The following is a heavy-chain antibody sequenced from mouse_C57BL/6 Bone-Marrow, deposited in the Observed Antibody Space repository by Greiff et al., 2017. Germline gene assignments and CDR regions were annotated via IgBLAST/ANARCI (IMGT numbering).Heavy chain of an antibody. CDR1: GYAFSSSW. CDR2: IYPGDGDT. CDR3: ARSAYYGNYAWFAY. V-gene: IGHV1-82*01. J-gene: IGHJ3*01. Sequence: QVQLQQSGPELVKPGASVKISCKASGYAFSSSWMNWVKQRPGKGLEWIGRIYPGDGDTNYNGKFKGKATLTAAKSSSTAYMQLSSQTSEDSAVYFCARSAYYGNYAWFAYWGQGTLVTVSA. D-gene: IGHD2-10*01.